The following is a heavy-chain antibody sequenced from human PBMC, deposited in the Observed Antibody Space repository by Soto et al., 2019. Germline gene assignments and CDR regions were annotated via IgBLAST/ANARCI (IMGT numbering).Heavy chain of an antibody. CDR1: GGTFSSYA. V-gene: IGHV1-69*01. D-gene: IGHD3-22*01. J-gene: IGHJ4*02. Sequence: QVQLVQSGDEVKKPGSSVKVSCKASGGTFSSYAISWVRQAPGQGLDWMGGIITIFGTANYAQKFQGRVKITADESMSTAFMELSSLRSEDTAVYYCARVSPDYYDSSGYYLSYWGQGTLVTVSS. CDR3: ARVSPDYYDSSGYYLSY. CDR2: IITIFGTA.